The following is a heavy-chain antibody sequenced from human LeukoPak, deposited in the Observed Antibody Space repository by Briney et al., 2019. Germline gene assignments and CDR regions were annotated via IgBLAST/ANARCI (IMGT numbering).Heavy chain of an antibody. CDR1: GFTFTSYS. J-gene: IGHJ1*01. Sequence: GGSLRLSCAASGFTFTSYSMNWVRQAPGKGLEWVSSISSSSKHRYYADSVKGRFTISRDNAKSLLYLQMNSLRAEDTAVYYCVTNMAVVTTCYLQPCGQGTLVTVSS. CDR2: ISSSSKHR. V-gene: IGHV3-21*01. D-gene: IGHD5-18*01. CDR3: VTNMAVVTTCYLQP.